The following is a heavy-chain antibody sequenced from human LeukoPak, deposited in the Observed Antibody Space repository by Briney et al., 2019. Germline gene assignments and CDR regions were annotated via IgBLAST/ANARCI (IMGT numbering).Heavy chain of an antibody. V-gene: IGHV3-7*01. J-gene: IGHJ4*02. Sequence: GGSLRLSCAASGFTFSRYWMSWVRQAPGKGLEWVANIKHDGSEKYYLDSVKGRFTISRDNAKNSLYLQMNSLRAEDTAVYYCAREGGEWELLRTFDYWGQGTLVTVSS. CDR2: IKHDGSEK. CDR1: GFTFSRYW. D-gene: IGHD1-26*01. CDR3: AREGGEWELLRTFDY.